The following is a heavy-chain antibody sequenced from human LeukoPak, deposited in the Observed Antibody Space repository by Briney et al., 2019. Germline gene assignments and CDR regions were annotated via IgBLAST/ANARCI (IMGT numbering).Heavy chain of an antibody. CDR1: GGSFSDYY. Sequence: TPSETLSLTCAVYGGSFSDYYWSWIRQPPGKGLEWIGEINQSGSTNYNPSLKSRVTISVDTSKNQFSLKLRSVTAADTAVYYCARVPESVGINYFDSWGQGTQVTVSS. J-gene: IGHJ4*02. CDR2: INQSGST. CDR3: ARVPESVGINYFDS. V-gene: IGHV4-34*01. D-gene: IGHD1-1*01.